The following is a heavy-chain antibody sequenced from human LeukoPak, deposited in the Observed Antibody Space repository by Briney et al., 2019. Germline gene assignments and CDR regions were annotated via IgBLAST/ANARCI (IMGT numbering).Heavy chain of an antibody. CDR3: AREPGGSGSLDY. V-gene: IGHV1-46*01. CDR1: GYTFTSYG. Sequence: ASVTVSCKASGYTFTSYGISWVRQAPGQGLEWMGLIHPSGGSTSYAQRFQGRLTMTKDTSTSTMELSSLRSEDTAVYYCAREPGGSGSLDYWGQGTLVTVSS. CDR2: IHPSGGST. D-gene: IGHD3-10*01. J-gene: IGHJ4*02.